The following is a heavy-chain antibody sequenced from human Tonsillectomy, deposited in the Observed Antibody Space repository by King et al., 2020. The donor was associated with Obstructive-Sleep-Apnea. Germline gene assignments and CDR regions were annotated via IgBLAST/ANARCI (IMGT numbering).Heavy chain of an antibody. J-gene: IGHJ4*02. CDR3: AKQHPYGSGIYYFDY. CDR2: IRYDGSNK. D-gene: IGHD3-10*01. V-gene: IGHV3-30*02. Sequence: VQLVESGGDVVQPGGSLRLSCAASVFTFSSYGMHWVRQAPGKGLEWVAFIRYDGSNKYYADSVKGRFTISRDNSKNTLYLQMNSLRTEDTAVYYCAKQHPYGSGIYYFDYWGQGTLVTVSS. CDR1: VFTFSSYG.